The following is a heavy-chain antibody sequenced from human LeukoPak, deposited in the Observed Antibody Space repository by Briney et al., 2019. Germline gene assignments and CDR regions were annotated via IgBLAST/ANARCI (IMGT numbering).Heavy chain of an antibody. CDR1: GFTFSSYG. D-gene: IGHD2-2*01. CDR2: ISYDGSNK. CDR3: AKVGTSCYEY. J-gene: IGHJ4*02. Sequence: GGSLRLSCAASGFTFSSYGMHWVRQAPGKGLEWVAVISYDGSNKYYADSVKGRFTISRDNSKNTLYLQMNSLRAEDTAVYYCAKVGTSCYEYWGQGTLVTVSS. V-gene: IGHV3-30*18.